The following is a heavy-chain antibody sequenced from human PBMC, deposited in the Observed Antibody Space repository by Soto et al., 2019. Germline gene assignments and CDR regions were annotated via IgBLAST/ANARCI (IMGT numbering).Heavy chain of an antibody. CDR1: GYTFTSYG. D-gene: IGHD1-26*01. CDR3: AGDAGYSASD. CDR2: ISAYNGNT. V-gene: IGHV1-18*03. Sequence: QVQLVQSGAEVKKPGASVKVSCKASGYTFTSYGISLVRQAPGQGLEWMGWISAYNGNTNYAQKLQGRVTMTTDTSTSTADMKLRSLSSDDMAVDYCAGDAGYSASDWGQGTLVTVSS. J-gene: IGHJ4*02.